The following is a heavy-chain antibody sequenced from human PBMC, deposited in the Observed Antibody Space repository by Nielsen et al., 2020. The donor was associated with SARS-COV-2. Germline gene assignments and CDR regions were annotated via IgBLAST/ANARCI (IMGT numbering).Heavy chain of an antibody. D-gene: IGHD6-13*01. V-gene: IGHV1-2*02. CDR2: INPTSGDP. CDR3: ARDRGSSWLNHFDP. CDR1: GYTFVSYG. Sequence: ASVKVSCKASGYTFVSYGISWVRQAPGQGLEWMGWINPTSGDPHYAQKFQGRVTMSRDTSISTAYMEMDRLTFDDTAVYYCARDRGSSWLNHFDPWGQGTQVTVSS. J-gene: IGHJ5*02.